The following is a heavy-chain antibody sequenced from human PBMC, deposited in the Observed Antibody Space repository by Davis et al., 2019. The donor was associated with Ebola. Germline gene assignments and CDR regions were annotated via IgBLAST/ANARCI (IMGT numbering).Heavy chain of an antibody. CDR3: ARDLGSQLGPGSWFDP. V-gene: IGHV1-69*13. D-gene: IGHD6-6*01. CDR1: GGTFSSYA. Sequence: SVKVSCKASGGTFSSYAISWVRQAPGQGLEWMGGIIPIFGTANYAQKFQGRVTITADESSSTAYMELSSLRSEDTAVYYCARDLGSQLGPGSWFDPWGQGTLVTVSS. J-gene: IGHJ5*02. CDR2: IIPIFGTA.